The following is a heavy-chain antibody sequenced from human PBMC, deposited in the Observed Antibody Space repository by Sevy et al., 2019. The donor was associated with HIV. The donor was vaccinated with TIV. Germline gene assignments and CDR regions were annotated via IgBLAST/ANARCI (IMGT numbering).Heavy chain of an antibody. V-gene: IGHV3-15*01. CDR1: GFTFSNAW. D-gene: IGHD2-2*01. Sequence: GGSLRLSCAASGFTFSNAWMSWVRQAPGKGLEWVGRIKSKTDGGTTDDAAPVKGRFTISRDDSKNTLYLQMNSLKTEDTAVYYCTTDRGYCSSTSCSMEYFQHWGQGTLVTVSS. J-gene: IGHJ1*01. CDR2: IKSKTDGGTT. CDR3: TTDRGYCSSTSCSMEYFQH.